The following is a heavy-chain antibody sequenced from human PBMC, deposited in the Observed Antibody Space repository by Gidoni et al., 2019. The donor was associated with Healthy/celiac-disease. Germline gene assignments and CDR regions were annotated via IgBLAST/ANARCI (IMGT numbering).Heavy chain of an antibody. CDR1: GCTFSNAW. J-gene: IGHJ4*02. CDR3: TTEGMGYYDSSGSEGFDY. CDR2: IKSKTDGGTT. D-gene: IGHD3-22*01. Sequence: EVQLVESGGGLVQPGGSLRLSCAASGCTFSNAWMSWVRQAPGKGLEWVGRIKSKTDGGTTDYAAPVKGRFTISRDDSKNTLYLQMNSLKTEDTAVYYCTTEGMGYYDSSGSEGFDYWGQGTLVTVSS. V-gene: IGHV3-15*01.